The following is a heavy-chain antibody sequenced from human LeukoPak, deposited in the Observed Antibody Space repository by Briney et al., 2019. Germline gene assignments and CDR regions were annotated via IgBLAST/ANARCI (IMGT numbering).Heavy chain of an antibody. J-gene: IGHJ4*02. CDR2: IYHSGST. D-gene: IGHD2-15*01. Sequence: SGTLSLTCAVSGGSISSSNWWSWVRQPPGKGLEWIGEIYHSGSTNYNPSLKSRVTISVDESKNQFSLKLSSVTAADTAVYYCARAGDRLLRRIFDYWGQGTLVTVSS. CDR3: ARAGDRLLRRIFDY. V-gene: IGHV4-4*02. CDR1: GGSISSSNW.